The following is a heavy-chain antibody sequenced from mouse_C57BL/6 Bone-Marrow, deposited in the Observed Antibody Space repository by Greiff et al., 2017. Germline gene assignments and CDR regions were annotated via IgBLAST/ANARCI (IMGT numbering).Heavy chain of an antibody. CDR1: GYTFTSYW. CDR2: IYPSDSET. CDR3: ARETQTVVATKGMDY. D-gene: IGHD1-1*01. Sequence: VQLQQPGAELVRPGSSVKLSCKASGYTFTSYWMDWVKQRPGQGLEWIGNIYPSDSETHYNQKFKDKATLTVDKSSSTAYMQLSSLTSEDSAVYYCARETQTVVATKGMDYWGQGTSVTVSS. V-gene: IGHV1-61*01. J-gene: IGHJ4*01.